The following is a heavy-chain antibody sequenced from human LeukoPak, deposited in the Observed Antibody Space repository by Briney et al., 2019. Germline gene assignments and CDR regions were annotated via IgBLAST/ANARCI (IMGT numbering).Heavy chain of an antibody. CDR3: ARDAPLIFDNSGFYWYFDL. Sequence: PGGSLRLSCAASGFTFRNFWMSWGRQAPGRGREWVANIHPGGNEKYHVESGKGGFTISRDNEKHSLFLQMDGLRAEDTAVYYCARDAPLIFDNSGFYWYFDLWGRGTLVTVSS. V-gene: IGHV3-7*01. D-gene: IGHD6-19*01. CDR2: IHPGGNEK. J-gene: IGHJ2*01. CDR1: GFTFRNFW.